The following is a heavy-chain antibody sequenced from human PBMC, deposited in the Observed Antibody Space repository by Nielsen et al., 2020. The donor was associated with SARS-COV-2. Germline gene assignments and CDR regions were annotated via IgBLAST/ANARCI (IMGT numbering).Heavy chain of an antibody. CDR2: IRNGGST. Sequence: GESLKISCAASGFTFSSYWMHWVRQAPGKGLEWVSGIRNGGSTGYADSVKGRFTISRDNAKNSLYLQMNSLRAEDTALYHCATAPSGSYGGLYAFDIWGQGTMVTVSS. CDR3: ATAPSGSYGGLYAFDI. V-gene: IGHV3-20*01. J-gene: IGHJ3*02. D-gene: IGHD1-26*01. CDR1: GFTFSSYW.